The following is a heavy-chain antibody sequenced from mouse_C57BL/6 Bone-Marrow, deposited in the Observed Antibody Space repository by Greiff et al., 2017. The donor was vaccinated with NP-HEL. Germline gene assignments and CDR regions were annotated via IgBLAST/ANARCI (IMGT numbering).Heavy chain of an antibody. CDR1: GFNIKDYY. V-gene: IGHV14-1*01. D-gene: IGHD1-1*01. CDR2: IDPEDGDT. CDR3: TTRGVITTVGRDY. Sequence: VQLQQSGAELVRPGASVKLSCTASGFNIKDYYMHWVKQRPEQGLEWIGRIDPEDGDTEYAPKFQGKATMTADTSSNTADLQLSSLTSEDTAVYYCTTRGVITTVGRDYWGQGTTLTVSS. J-gene: IGHJ2*01.